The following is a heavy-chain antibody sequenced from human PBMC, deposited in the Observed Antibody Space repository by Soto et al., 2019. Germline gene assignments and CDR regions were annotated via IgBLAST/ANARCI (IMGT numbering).Heavy chain of an antibody. CDR2: ISVHNGYT. J-gene: IGHJ4*02. CDR3: ARLEHNFGPHDY. Sequence: QVQLAQSGAEVKKPGASVTVSCKASGYTFSTYGISWVRQAPGQGLEWVGWISVHNGYTKYATELQGRVTVTTDPSTSTAYMELRSLRSDDWAVYYCARLEHNFGPHDYWGQGTLVTVTS. CDR1: GYTFSTYG. D-gene: IGHD1-1*01. V-gene: IGHV1-18*01.